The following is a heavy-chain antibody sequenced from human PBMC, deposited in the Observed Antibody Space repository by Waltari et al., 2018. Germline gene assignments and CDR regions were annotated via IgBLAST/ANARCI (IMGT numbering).Heavy chain of an antibody. CDR1: GFTFNNYD. V-gene: IGHV3-23*01. J-gene: IGHJ5*02. D-gene: IGHD6-6*01. CDR3: ARGRASGLVDWFDP. CDR2: FTGGAEGA. Sequence: EVQLLASGGGFVQAGGSLRLSCAASGFTFNNYDMMWVRQAPGKGLEWIARFTGGAEGAYYADAVRGRFTISRDNSQNTLFLQMSGLRVDDSGTYYCARGRASGLVDWFDPWGRGTLVTVSS.